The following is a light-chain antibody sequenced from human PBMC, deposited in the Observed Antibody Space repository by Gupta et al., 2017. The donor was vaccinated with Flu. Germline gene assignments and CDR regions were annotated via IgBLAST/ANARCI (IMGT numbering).Light chain of an antibody. J-gene: IGLJ2*01. Sequence: SSGSIANKFVQWYQQRPGSSPTTVIYEDNKRPSGVPHRFSGSIDSASTSASLTTAGLKTEDDADYCCQSYDSNTVVFGGGTKLTVL. V-gene: IGLV6-57*01. CDR1: SGSIANKF. CDR3: QSYDSNTVV. CDR2: EDN.